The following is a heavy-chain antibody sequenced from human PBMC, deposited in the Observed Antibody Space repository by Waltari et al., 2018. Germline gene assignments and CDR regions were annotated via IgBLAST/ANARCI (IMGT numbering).Heavy chain of an antibody. CDR1: GFTFEEYA. D-gene: IGHD3-16*01. Sequence: EVQLVVSGVGLVQLGRSLRLSCAGSGFTFEEYAMHWVRQAPGKGREWVSGINWKSGNIAYADSVKGRFTISRDNAKNSLYLQMNSLRAEDTALYYCAKDGGDGYNTRGFDYWGQGTLVTVSS. V-gene: IGHV3-9*01. CDR2: INWKSGNI. J-gene: IGHJ4*02. CDR3: AKDGGDGYNTRGFDY.